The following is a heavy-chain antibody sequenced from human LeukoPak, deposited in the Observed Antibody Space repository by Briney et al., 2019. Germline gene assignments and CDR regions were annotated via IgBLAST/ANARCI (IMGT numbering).Heavy chain of an antibody. D-gene: IGHD3-9*01. CDR1: GFTFSSYW. CDR2: INSDGSST. Sequence: GGSLRLSCAASGFTFSSYWMHWVRRAPGKGLVWVSRINSDGSSTSYADSVKGRFTISRDNAKNTLYLQMNSLRAEDTAVCYCASGYFDWLLSPPDFDYRGQGTLVTVSS. J-gene: IGHJ4*02. CDR3: ASGYFDWLLSPPDFDY. V-gene: IGHV3-74*01.